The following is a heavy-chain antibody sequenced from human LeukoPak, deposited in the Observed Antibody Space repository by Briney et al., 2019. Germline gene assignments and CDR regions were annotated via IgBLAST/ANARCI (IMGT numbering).Heavy chain of an antibody. Sequence: SGGSLRLSCAASGFTFTDYAMHWVRQAPGERLEWMGWINTGKGNTKYSQKFQGRVTITMDASASTAYMELSSLRSEDTAVYYCARDHVVGLAPFDPWGQGTLVTVSS. CDR3: ARDHVVGLAPFDP. V-gene: IGHV1-3*04. D-gene: IGHD2-15*01. CDR1: GFTFTDYA. J-gene: IGHJ5*02. CDR2: INTGKGNT.